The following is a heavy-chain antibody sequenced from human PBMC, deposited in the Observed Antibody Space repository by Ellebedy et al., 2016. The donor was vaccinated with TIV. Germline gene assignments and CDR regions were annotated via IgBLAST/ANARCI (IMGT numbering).Heavy chain of an antibody. CDR1: GSTFSSYA. D-gene: IGHD4-23*01. J-gene: IGHJ3*01. V-gene: IGHV3-23*01. CDR2: ITNSGATT. Sequence: GESLKISCADSGSTFSSYAMSWVRQAPGKGLEWVSGITNSGATTYYADSVKGRFTISIDNSKNILYLQMNSLRAEDTAIYYCARDPVGVGPAFDVWGQGTMVTVSS. CDR3: ARDPVGVGPAFDV.